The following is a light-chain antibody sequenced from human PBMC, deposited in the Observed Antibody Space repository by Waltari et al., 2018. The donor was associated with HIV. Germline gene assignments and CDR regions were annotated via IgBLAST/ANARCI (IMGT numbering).Light chain of an antibody. CDR3: QAWDSSTAV. CDR2: RDT. Sequence: SYELTQPPSVSVSPGQTASTHCSRGHLGDKYACWYQQKSGQSPVLVIYRDTQRPSGIPERFSGSNSGNTATLTISGTQTMDEADYYCQAWDSSTAVFGGGTKLTVL. CDR1: HLGDKY. J-gene: IGLJ2*01. V-gene: IGLV3-1*01.